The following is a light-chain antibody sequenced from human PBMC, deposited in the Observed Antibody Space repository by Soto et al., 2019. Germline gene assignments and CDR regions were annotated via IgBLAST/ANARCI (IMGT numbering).Light chain of an antibody. CDR1: HSVSSN. Sequence: EIVLTQSPGTLSVSPGDRATLSCSASHSVSSNLAWYQQKPGQAPRLLIYAASTRTTGVPARFSGSGSGTEFTLTISSLQPDDFATYYCQHYNSYSEAFGQGTKVDIK. CDR2: AAS. CDR3: QHYNSYSEA. J-gene: IGKJ1*01. V-gene: IGKV3-15*01.